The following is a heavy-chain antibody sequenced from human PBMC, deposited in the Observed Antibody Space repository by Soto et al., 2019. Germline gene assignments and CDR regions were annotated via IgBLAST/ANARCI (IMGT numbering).Heavy chain of an antibody. V-gene: IGHV3-33*01. CDR1: GFTFSSYG. D-gene: IGHD5-18*01. CDR2: IWYDGSNK. J-gene: IGHJ3*02. CDR3: ALGYVDTAMVSAFDI. Sequence: GGSLRLSCAASGFTFSSYGMHWVRQAPGKGLEWVAVIWYDGSNKYYADSVKGRFTISRDNSKNTLYLQMNSLRAEDTAVYYCALGYVDTAMVSAFDIWGQGAMVTVSS.